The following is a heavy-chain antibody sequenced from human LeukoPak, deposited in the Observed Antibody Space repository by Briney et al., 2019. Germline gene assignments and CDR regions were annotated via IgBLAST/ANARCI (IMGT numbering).Heavy chain of an antibody. V-gene: IGHV1-69*01. CDR1: GGTFSSYA. D-gene: IGHD5-12*01. Sequence: GSSVKVSCKASGGTFSSYAISWVRQAPGQGLEWMGGIIPIFGTANYAQKFQGRVMITADESTSTAYMELSSLRSEDTAVYYCARGYSGYPAGYFDYWGQGTLVTVSS. CDR2: IIPIFGTA. J-gene: IGHJ4*02. CDR3: ARGYSGYPAGYFDY.